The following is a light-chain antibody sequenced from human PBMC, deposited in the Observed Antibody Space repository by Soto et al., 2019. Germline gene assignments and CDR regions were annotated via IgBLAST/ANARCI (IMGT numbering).Light chain of an antibody. V-gene: IGKV3-20*01. Sequence: EIVLTQSPGTLSLSPGERVTLSCRASRSVSGSYLAWYQQKPGQAPRVLIYSASLRATGIPDRFSGSGSGTDFSLTISRLEPEDFAVYYCQQYGSSLRTFGQGTKVDIK. J-gene: IGKJ1*01. CDR1: RSVSGSY. CDR2: SAS. CDR3: QQYGSSLRT.